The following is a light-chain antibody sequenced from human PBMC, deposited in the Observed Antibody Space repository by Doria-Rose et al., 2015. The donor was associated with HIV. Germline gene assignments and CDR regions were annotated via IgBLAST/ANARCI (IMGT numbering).Light chain of an antibody. V-gene: IGKV3-20*01. J-gene: IGKJ1*01. CDR3: RQYGTSWT. Sequence: IVLTQSPGTLSLSPGERATLSCRASQSFSSTYLAWYQQKPGQAPSLLIYDGSTRATGIPDRFGASGSGTDFTLTINRLEPEDFALYYCRQYGTSWTFGQGTKVEI. CDR2: DGS. CDR1: QSFSSTY.